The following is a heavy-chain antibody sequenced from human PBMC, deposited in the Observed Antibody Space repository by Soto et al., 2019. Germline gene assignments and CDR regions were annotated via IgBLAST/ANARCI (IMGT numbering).Heavy chain of an antibody. D-gene: IGHD3-10*01. J-gene: IGHJ4*02. CDR1: GGSINSYW. CDR3: ARDIGSFAYGEGY. CDR2: VYSSGTT. Sequence: SETLSLTCSVSGGSINSYWWSWIRQPAGKGLEWIGRVYSSGTTDYNPSLNSRATMSVETSKNQFSLKLSSVTAADTAVYYCARDIGSFAYGEGYWGQGIQVTVSS. V-gene: IGHV4-4*07.